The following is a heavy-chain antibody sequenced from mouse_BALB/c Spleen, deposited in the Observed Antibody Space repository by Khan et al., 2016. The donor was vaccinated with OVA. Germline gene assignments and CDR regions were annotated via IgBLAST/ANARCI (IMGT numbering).Heavy chain of an antibody. CDR3: ARIPTFVTTGLDY. J-gene: IGHJ4*01. V-gene: IGHV5-12-2*01. CDR2: ITNGGGNT. CDR1: GFTFSSNT. D-gene: IGHD1-2*01. Sequence: EVELVESGGGLVQPGGSLKLSCAASGFTFSSNTMSWVRQTPEKRLEWVAYITNGGGNTYYPDTVKGRFTISRDNAKNTLYLQMTSLKSEDTAMYYCARIPTFVTTGLDYWGQGTSVTVSS.